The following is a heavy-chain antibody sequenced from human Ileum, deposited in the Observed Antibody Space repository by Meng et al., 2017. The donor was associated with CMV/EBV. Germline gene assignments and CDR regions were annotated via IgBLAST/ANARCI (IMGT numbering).Heavy chain of an antibody. CDR2: IIPILGIA. CDR3: ARDPPYYYGSTPYYYYGMDV. V-gene: IGHV1-69*10. Sequence: SVQVSCKAAGGIFSSYAISWVRQAPGQGLEWMGGIIPILGIANYAQKFQGRVTITADKSTSTAYMELSSLRSEDTAVYYCARDPPYYYGSTPYYYYGMDVWGQGTTVTVSS. J-gene: IGHJ6*02. CDR1: GGIFSSYA. D-gene: IGHD3-10*01.